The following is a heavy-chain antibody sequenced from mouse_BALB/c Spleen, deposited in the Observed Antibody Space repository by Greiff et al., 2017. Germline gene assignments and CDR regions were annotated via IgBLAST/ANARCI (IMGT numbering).Heavy chain of an antibody. CDR3: ARVGTDYFDY. V-gene: IGHV5-4*02. Sequence: EVQGVESGGGLVKPGGSLKLSCAASGFTFSDYYMYWVRQTPEKRLEWVATISDGGSYTYYPDSVKGRFTISRDNAKNNLYLQMSSLKSEDTAMYYCARVGTDYFDYWGQGTTLTVSS. D-gene: IGHD4-1*01. CDR1: GFTFSDYY. J-gene: IGHJ2*01. CDR2: ISDGGSYT.